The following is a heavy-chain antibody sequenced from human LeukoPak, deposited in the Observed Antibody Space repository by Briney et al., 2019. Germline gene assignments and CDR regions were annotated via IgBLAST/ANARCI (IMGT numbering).Heavy chain of an antibody. J-gene: IGHJ4*02. V-gene: IGHV3-23*01. CDR3: AKALAIYYYDSSGSQSDY. D-gene: IGHD3-22*01. Sequence: GGSLRLSCAASGFTFSSYAMSWVRQAPGKGLEWVSAISGSGGSTYYADSVKGRFTISRDNSKNTLYLQMNSLRAEDTAVYYCAKALAIYYYDSSGSQSDYWGQGTLVTVSS. CDR2: ISGSGGST. CDR1: GFTFSSYA.